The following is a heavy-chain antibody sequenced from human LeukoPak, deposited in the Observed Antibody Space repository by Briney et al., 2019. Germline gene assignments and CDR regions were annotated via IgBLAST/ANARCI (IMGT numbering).Heavy chain of an antibody. Sequence: GGSLRLSCAASGFTFSSYGMHWVRQAPGKGLEWVAFIRYDGSNKYYADSVKGRFTISRDNSKNTLYLQMNSLRAEDTAVYYCAKDGVAVAGTSPEYYYYYYMDVWGKGTTVTVSS. CDR3: AKDGVAVAGTSPEYYYYYYMDV. D-gene: IGHD6-19*01. CDR2: IRYDGSNK. CDR1: GFTFSSYG. J-gene: IGHJ6*03. V-gene: IGHV3-30*02.